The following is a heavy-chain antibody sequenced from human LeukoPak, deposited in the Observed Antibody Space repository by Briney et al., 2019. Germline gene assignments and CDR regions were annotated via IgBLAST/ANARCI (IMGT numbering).Heavy chain of an antibody. Sequence: GGSLRLSCAASGFTFSRYAMSWVRQAPGKGLEWVSPISGGGGDTYFADSVKGRFTISRDNSKNTLYLQMNSLRAEDTAVYYCARGFPVAVAGMDYWGQGTLVTVSS. CDR1: GFTFSRYA. J-gene: IGHJ4*02. D-gene: IGHD6-19*01. CDR3: ARGFPVAVAGMDY. V-gene: IGHV3-23*01. CDR2: ISGGGGDT.